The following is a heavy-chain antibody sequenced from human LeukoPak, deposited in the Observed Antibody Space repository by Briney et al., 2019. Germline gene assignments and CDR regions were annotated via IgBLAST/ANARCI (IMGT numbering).Heavy chain of an antibody. J-gene: IGHJ4*02. V-gene: IGHV1-69*13. D-gene: IGHD5-24*01. CDR2: IIPIFGTA. CDR1: GYTFTSYG. CDR3: ALQGDGYNYNDY. Sequence: SVKVSCKASGYTFTSYGISWVRQAPGQGLEWMGGIIPIFGTANYAQKFQGRVTITADESTSTAYMELSSLRSEDTAVYYCALQGDGYNYNDYWGQGTLVTVSS.